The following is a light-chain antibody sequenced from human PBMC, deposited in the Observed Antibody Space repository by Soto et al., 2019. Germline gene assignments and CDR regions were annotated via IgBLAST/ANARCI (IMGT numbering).Light chain of an antibody. CDR2: GAS. CDR1: QTISSN. V-gene: IGKV3-15*01. CDR3: QQYDNWPPT. J-gene: IGKJ4*01. Sequence: EILMTQSPATLSVSPGERATLSCRASQTISSNLAWYQHKPGQAPRLLFYGASNRATGIPARFTGSGSGTEFTLTISSLRSEDFAVYSCQQYDNWPPTFGGGTKVDIK.